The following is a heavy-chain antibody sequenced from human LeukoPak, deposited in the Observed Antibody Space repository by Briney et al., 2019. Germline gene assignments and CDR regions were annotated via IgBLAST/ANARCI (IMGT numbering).Heavy chain of an antibody. Sequence: GGSLRLSCAASGFTFDDYAMHWVRQAPGKGLEWVSLISWDGGSSHYADSVKGRFTISRDNSENSLYLQMNSLRAEDTALYYCAKDSVAVTGTGNIDYWGQGTLVTVSS. J-gene: IGHJ4*02. CDR1: GFTFDDYA. CDR2: ISWDGGSS. D-gene: IGHD6-19*01. CDR3: AKDSVAVTGTGNIDY. V-gene: IGHV3-43D*03.